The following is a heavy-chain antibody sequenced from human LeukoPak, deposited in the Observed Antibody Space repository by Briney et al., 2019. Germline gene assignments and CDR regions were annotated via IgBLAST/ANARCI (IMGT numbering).Heavy chain of an antibody. J-gene: IGHJ4*02. D-gene: IGHD1-1*01. CDR3: ARDKYNFASYFGY. CDR2: ISGSDGII. Sequence: GGSLRLSCAASGFTFSDYYMSWIRQAPGKGLEWISYISGSDGIIYYADSMKGRFTISRDNAKNSLYLQMNSLRAEDTAVYYCARDKYNFASYFGYWGQGALVTVSS. CDR1: GFTFSDYY. V-gene: IGHV3-11*01.